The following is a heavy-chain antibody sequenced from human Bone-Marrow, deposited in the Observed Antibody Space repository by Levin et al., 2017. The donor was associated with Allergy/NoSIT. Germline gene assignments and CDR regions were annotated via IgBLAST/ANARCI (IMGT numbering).Heavy chain of an antibody. CDR2: ISSSGDYT. CDR1: GFNFNDYY. D-gene: IGHD4-17*01. V-gene: IGHV3-11*03. J-gene: IGHJ4*02. CDR3: ARPSYYGDYYFDY. Sequence: SCAASGFNFNDYYMSWIRQAPGKGLEWLSYISSSGDYTNYADSVKGRFTISRDNAKNSLYLQTNSLRAEDTAVYYGARPSYYGDYYFDYWGQGTLVTVSS.